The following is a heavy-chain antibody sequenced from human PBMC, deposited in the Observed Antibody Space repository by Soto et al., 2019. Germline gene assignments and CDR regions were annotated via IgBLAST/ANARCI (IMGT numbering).Heavy chain of an antibody. CDR3: ARPMTTVTNDAFDI. J-gene: IGHJ3*02. CDR1: GYTFTGYY. CDR2: INPNSGGT. D-gene: IGHD4-17*01. Sequence: ASVKVSCKASGYTFTGYYMDWVRQAPGQGLEWMGWINPNSGGTNYAQKFQGWVTMTRDTSISTAYMELSRLRSDDTAVYYCARPMTTVTNDAFDIWGQGTMVTVSS. V-gene: IGHV1-2*04.